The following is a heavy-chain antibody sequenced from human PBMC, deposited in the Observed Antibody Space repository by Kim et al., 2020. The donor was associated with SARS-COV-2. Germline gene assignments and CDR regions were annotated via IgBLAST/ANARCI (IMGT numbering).Heavy chain of an antibody. J-gene: IGHJ4*02. CDR1: GFIFRTYW. Sequence: GGSLRLSCATSGFIFRTYWMTWVRQTPEKGLEWVANIKPDGSDQYYVESVKGRFTISRDNAKNSLYLQMISLRAEDTAVYYCVRTTGTAGATTGFGYWGQGTQVIVSS. CDR3: VRTTGTAGATTGFGY. CDR2: IKPDGSDQ. D-gene: IGHD1-26*01. V-gene: IGHV3-7*01.